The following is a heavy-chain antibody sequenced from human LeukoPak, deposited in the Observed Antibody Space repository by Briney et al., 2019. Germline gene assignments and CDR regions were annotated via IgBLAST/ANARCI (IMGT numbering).Heavy chain of an antibody. V-gene: IGHV4-59*08. CDR1: GGSISSYY. J-gene: IGHJ6*02. D-gene: IGHD3-9*01. CDR2: IYYSGST. Sequence: SETLSLTCTVSGGSISSYYWSWIRQPPGKGLEWIGYIYYSGSTNYNPSLKSRVTISVDTSKNQFSLKLSSVTAADTAVYYCARHESDWLRNYYYYGMDVWGQGTTVTVSS. CDR3: ARHESDWLRNYYYYGMDV.